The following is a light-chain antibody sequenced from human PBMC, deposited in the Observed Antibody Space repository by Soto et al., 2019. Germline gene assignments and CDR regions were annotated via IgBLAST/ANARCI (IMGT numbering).Light chain of an antibody. V-gene: IGLV2-14*01. Sequence: QSVLTQPASVSGSPGQSITISCTGTSRDVGGYNYVSWYQQHPGKAPKLIIYDVSNRPSGVSNRFSGSKSGNTASLTISGLQAEDEADYYCNSYTTSSTPGYVFGTGTKVTVL. CDR1: SRDVGGYNY. CDR2: DVS. J-gene: IGLJ1*01. CDR3: NSYTTSSTPGYV.